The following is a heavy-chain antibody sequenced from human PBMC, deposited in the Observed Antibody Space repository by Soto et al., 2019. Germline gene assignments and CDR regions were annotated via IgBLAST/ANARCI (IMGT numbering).Heavy chain of an antibody. CDR1: GYSFTTYW. Sequence: EVQLVQSGAEVKKPGESLRISCQASGYSFTTYWITWVRQMPGKGLEWMGRIDPTDSYINYSPSFQGHVTISVDKSITTAYLQWNNLKASDTAMYYCARGPLYGAGFPPDNWGQGTLLTVSS. CDR3: ARGPLYGAGFPPDN. V-gene: IGHV5-10-1*03. CDR2: IDPTDSYI. J-gene: IGHJ4*02. D-gene: IGHD3-10*01.